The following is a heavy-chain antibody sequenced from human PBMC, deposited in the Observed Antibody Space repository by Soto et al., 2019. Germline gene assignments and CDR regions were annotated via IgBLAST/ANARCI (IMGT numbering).Heavy chain of an antibody. CDR2: FDWDGDK. CDR3: ARGVASYYYDY. J-gene: IGHJ4*02. CDR1: GFSLSTYGMR. Sequence: PTLVNPTQILTLTCTFSGFSLSTYGMRVSWIRQPPGQALEWLARFDWDGDKFYSTSLKTRLTISKDTSKNQVVLTMTNMDPVDTATYYCARGVASYYYDYWGQGTLVTVSS. D-gene: IGHD3-10*01. V-gene: IGHV2-70*04.